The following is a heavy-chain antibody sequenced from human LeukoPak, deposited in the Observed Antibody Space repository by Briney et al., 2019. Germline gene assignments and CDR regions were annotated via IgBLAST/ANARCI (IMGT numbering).Heavy chain of an antibody. CDR3: ARGYSYAYATDAFDI. D-gene: IGHD5-18*01. V-gene: IGHV1-69*04. J-gene: IGHJ3*02. CDR2: IIPILGIA. CDR1: GGTFSSYA. Sequence: GASVKVSCKASGGTFSSYAISWVRQAPGQGLEWMGRIIPILGIANYAQKFQGRVTITADKSTSTAYMELSSLRSEDTAVYYCARGYSYAYATDAFDIWGQGTMVTVSS.